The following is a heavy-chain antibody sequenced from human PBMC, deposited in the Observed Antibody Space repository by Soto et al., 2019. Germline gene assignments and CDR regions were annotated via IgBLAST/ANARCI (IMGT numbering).Heavy chain of an antibody. CDR2: IYYSGST. CDR3: ARDQLLWGNYYSGMDV. V-gene: IGHV4-59*01. D-gene: IGHD2-2*01. J-gene: IGHJ6*02. CDR1: GGSISSYY. Sequence: SETLSLTCTVSGGSISSYYWSWIRQPPGKGLEWIGYIYYSGSTNYNPSLKSRVTISVDTSKNQFSLKLSSVTAADTAVYYCARDQLLWGNYYSGMDVWGQGTTVTVSS.